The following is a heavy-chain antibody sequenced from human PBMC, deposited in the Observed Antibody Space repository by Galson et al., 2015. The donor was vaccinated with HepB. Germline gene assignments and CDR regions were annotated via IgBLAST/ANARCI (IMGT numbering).Heavy chain of an antibody. CDR2: IYSDGGT. CDR1: GFTVSSGY. V-gene: IGHV3-53*01. J-gene: IGHJ4*02. Sequence: SLRLPCAASGFTVSSGYMSWVRQAPGKGLEWVSVIYSDGGTHYADSVKGRFTISRDNSKSTVYLQMNSLRVEDTALYYCARDSIWGQGSLVTVSS. CDR3: ARDSI.